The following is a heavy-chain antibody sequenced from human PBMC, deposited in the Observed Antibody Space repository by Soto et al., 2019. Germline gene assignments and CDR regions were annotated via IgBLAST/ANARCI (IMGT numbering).Heavy chain of an antibody. CDR2: ISGSGGST. CDR1: GFTFSSYA. Sequence: VQLLESGGGLVQPGGSLRLSCAASGFTFSSYAMSWVRQAPGKGLEWVSAISGSGGSTYYADSVKGRFTISRDNSKNTLXXXMNSLRAEXTAVXXXXXXXPQQWLVPFDYWGQGTLVTVSS. V-gene: IGHV3-23*01. J-gene: IGHJ4*02. D-gene: IGHD6-19*01. CDR3: XXXXPQQWLVPFDY.